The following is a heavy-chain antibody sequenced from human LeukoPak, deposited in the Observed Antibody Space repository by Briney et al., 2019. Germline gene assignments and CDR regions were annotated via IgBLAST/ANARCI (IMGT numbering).Heavy chain of an antibody. CDR3: VREREKQWLF. V-gene: IGHV4-38-2*02. CDR2: IFHTGSA. CDR1: GYSISSGYY. Sequence: SETLSLTCNVSGYSISSGYYWGWIRQPPGKGLEYIGSIFHTGSADCNPSLKSRVTLSVDTSKNQFSLKLSSVTAADTAVYYCVREREKQWLFWGQGTLVPVSS. D-gene: IGHD6-19*01. J-gene: IGHJ4*02.